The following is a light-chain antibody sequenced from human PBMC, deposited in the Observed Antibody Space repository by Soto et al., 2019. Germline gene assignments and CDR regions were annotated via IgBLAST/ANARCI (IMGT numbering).Light chain of an antibody. Sequence: EIVFTQSPATLSVSPGERVTLSCRASQSVSSNLAWYQQKPGQAPRFLIYGASTRATGIPARFSGSGSGTDFTLTISNLEPEDFAVYYCQQRSNWPITFGQGTRLEIK. CDR2: GAS. CDR1: QSVSSN. J-gene: IGKJ5*01. V-gene: IGKV3-11*01. CDR3: QQRSNWPIT.